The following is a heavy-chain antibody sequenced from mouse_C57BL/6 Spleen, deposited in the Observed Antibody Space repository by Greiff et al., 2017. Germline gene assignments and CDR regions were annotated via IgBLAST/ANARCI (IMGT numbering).Heavy chain of an antibody. CDR2: ISSGGSYT. J-gene: IGHJ4*01. D-gene: IGHD2-1*01. V-gene: IGHV5-6*01. CDR3: ARQGLLGNAMDY. CDR1: GFTFSSYG. Sequence: EVQGVESGGDLVKPGGSLKLSCAASGFTFSSYGMSWVRQTPDKRLEWVATISSGGSYTYYPDSVKGRFTISRDNAKNTLYLQMSSLKSEDTAMYYCARQGLLGNAMDYWGQGTSVTVSS.